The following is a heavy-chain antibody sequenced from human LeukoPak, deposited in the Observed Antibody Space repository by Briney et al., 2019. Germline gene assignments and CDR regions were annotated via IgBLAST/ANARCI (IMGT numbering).Heavy chain of an antibody. Sequence: SETLSITCTVSGGSISSDYGSCIRQPPGKGLEWIGYIYYSGSTNYNPSLKSRVTISVDTSKNQFSLKLSSVTAADTAVYYCARDYGDYGWFDPWGQGTLVTVSS. J-gene: IGHJ5*02. D-gene: IGHD4-17*01. V-gene: IGHV4-59*01. CDR3: ARDYGDYGWFDP. CDR2: IYYSGST. CDR1: GGSISSDY.